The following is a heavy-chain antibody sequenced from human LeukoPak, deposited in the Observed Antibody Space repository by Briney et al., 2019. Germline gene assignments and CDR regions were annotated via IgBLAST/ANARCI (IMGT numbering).Heavy chain of an antibody. V-gene: IGHV3-23*01. CDR2: ISASGGGT. CDR3: AKAMHLGELSLKDYFDY. D-gene: IGHD3-16*02. CDR1: GFTFSSYA. J-gene: IGHJ4*02. Sequence: GGSLRLSCAASGFTFSSYAMSWVRQAPGKGLEWVSAISASGGGTYYADSVKGRFTISRDNSENTLYLQMNSLRAEDTAVYYCAKAMHLGELSLKDYFDYWGQGTLVTVSS.